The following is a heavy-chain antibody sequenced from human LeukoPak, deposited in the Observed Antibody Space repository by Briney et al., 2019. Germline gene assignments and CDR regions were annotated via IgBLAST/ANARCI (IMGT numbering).Heavy chain of an antibody. CDR2: INHSGGT. CDR1: GGSFSGYY. D-gene: IGHD2-8*01. CDR3: ARSMLHYYYYGMDV. V-gene: IGHV4-34*01. Sequence: SETLSLTCAVYGGSFSGYYWSWIRQPPGKGLEWIGEINHSGGTNYNPSLKSRVTISVDTSKNQFSLKLSSVTAADTAVYYCARSMLHYYYYGMDVWGQGTTVTVSS. J-gene: IGHJ6*02.